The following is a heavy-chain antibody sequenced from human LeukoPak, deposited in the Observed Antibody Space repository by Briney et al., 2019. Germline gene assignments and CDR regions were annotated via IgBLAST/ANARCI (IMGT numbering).Heavy chain of an antibody. Sequence: GGSLRLSXAASGFTFSDYYMSWIRQAPGKGLEWVSYISSSGSTIYYADSVKGRFTISRDKAKNSLYLKMNSLRAEDTAVYYCARDLAQWLVLGYWGQGTLVTVSS. V-gene: IGHV3-11*04. J-gene: IGHJ4*02. D-gene: IGHD6-19*01. CDR1: GFTFSDYY. CDR2: ISSSGSTI. CDR3: ARDLAQWLVLGY.